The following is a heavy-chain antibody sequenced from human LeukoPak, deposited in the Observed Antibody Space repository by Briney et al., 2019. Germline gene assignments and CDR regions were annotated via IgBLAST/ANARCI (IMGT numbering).Heavy chain of an antibody. J-gene: IGHJ6*01. V-gene: IGHV3-23*01. CDR1: GFTFGIYA. CDR3: AKVGAPDGLFGYL. Sequence: GGSLRLSCTASGFTFGIYAMNWVRQAPGKGLEWVSVIFGNGAGTNYADSVKGRFTISRDNAKSTLYLQMNSLRAEDTAVYYCAKVGAPDGLFGYLWGPGTPVP. CDR2: IFGNGAGT. D-gene: IGHD2-8*01.